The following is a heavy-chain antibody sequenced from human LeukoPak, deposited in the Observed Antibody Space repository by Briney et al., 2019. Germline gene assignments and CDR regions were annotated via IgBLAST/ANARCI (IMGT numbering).Heavy chain of an antibody. J-gene: IGHJ4*02. V-gene: IGHV3-30*03. D-gene: IGHD3-22*01. CDR1: GFTFSSYG. Sequence: PGRSLRLSCAASGFTFSSYGMHWVRQAPGKGLEWVAVISYDGSNKYYADSVKGRFTISRDNSKNTLYLQMNSLRAEDTALYYCARIHYYDSSAYYRYYFDYWGQGTLVTVSS. CDR2: ISYDGSNK. CDR3: ARIHYYDSSAYYRYYFDY.